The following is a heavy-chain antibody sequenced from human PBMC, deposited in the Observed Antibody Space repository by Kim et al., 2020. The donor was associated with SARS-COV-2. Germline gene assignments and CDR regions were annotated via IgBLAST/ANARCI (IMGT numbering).Heavy chain of an antibody. V-gene: IGHV3-9*01. D-gene: IGHD3-10*01. CDR1: GFTFDDYA. Sequence: GGSLRLSCTASGFTFDDYAMHWVRQAPGKGLEWVSGISWNGGSIGYADSVKGRFTISRDNAKNSLYLQMNSLRAEDTALYYCAALLWFGEKRFDPWGQGTLVTVSS. CDR2: ISWNGGSI. CDR3: AALLWFGEKRFDP. J-gene: IGHJ5*02.